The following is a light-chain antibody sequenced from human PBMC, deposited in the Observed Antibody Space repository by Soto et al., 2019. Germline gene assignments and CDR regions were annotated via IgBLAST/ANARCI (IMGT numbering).Light chain of an antibody. V-gene: IGLV1-44*01. CDR3: AAWDVSLKGFL. CDR1: SSNIGINT. J-gene: IGLJ1*01. CDR2: DNH. Sequence: QSVLTQPPSASGTPGQRVTFSCSGSSSNIGINTVNWYQQLPGTAPQLLISDNHRRPSGVPDRFSGSKSGTSASLAISGLXSEDEATYFCAAWDVSLKGFLFGTGTKVTVL.